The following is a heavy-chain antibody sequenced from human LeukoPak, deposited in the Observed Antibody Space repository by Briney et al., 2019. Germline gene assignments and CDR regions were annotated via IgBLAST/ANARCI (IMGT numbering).Heavy chain of an antibody. CDR2: INSDGINT. Sequence: GGSLRLSCAASGFTFSNYWMHWVRQAPGKGLVWVSRINSDGINTSYADSVKGRFTISRDNAKNTLNLQMNSLRAEDTAVYYCARVTHTELSTWFDPWGQGTLVTVSS. V-gene: IGHV3-74*01. CDR1: GFTFSNYW. CDR3: ARVTHTELSTWFDP. J-gene: IGHJ5*02. D-gene: IGHD5-18*01.